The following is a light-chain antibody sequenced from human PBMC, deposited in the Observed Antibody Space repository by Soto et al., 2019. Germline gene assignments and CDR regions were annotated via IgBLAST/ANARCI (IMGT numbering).Light chain of an antibody. CDR2: GAS. CDR1: HTISSSY. J-gene: IGKJ3*01. V-gene: IGKV3D-20*02. Sequence: EIVLTQSPGTLSLSPGERATLSCRASHTISSSYLAWYQQKPGQAPRLLIYGASSRATGIPDRFSGSGSGTDFTLTISRLEPEDFAVYYCQQRSNWPRDTFGPGTKVDI. CDR3: QQRSNWPRDT.